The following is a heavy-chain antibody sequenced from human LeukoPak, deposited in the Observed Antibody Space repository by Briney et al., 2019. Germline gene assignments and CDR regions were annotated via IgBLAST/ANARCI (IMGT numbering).Heavy chain of an antibody. CDR3: ARVVTGIDWFDS. CDR2: IKQDGSEK. J-gene: IGHJ5*01. Sequence: GGSLRLSCAASGFTSKTYWLNWVRQAPGKGLEWVANIKQDGSEKYYVDSVKGRFTISTDIAKRSLYLQMNSLRAEDTAVYYCARVVTGIDWFDSWGQGTLVTVSS. D-gene: IGHD1-26*01. CDR1: GFTSKTYW. V-gene: IGHV3-7*02.